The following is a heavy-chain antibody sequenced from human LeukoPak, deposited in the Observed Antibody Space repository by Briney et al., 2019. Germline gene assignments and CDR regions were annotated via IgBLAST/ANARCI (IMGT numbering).Heavy chain of an antibody. CDR3: AREKSGYDY. J-gene: IGHJ4*02. V-gene: IGHV4-34*01. CDR1: GGSFSGYY. D-gene: IGHD3-3*01. Sequence: SETLSLTCAVYGGSFSGYYWSWVRQPPGKGLEWIGEINHSGSTNYNPSLKSRVTISVDTSKNQFSLKLSSVTAADTAVYYCAREKSGYDYWGQGTLVTVSS. CDR2: INHSGST.